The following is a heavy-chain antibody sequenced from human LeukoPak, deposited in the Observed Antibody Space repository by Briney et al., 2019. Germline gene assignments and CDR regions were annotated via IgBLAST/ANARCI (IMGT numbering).Heavy chain of an antibody. CDR3: ARRGSGTYYFDY. Sequence: SETLSLTCTVSGGSIGSSSYYWGWIRQPPGKGLEWIGSIYYSGSTYYNPSLKSRVTISIDTSKNQFSLKLSSVTAADTAVYYCARRGSGTYYFDYWGQETLVTVSS. CDR2: IYYSGST. D-gene: IGHD1-26*01. J-gene: IGHJ4*02. V-gene: IGHV4-39*01. CDR1: GGSIGSSSYY.